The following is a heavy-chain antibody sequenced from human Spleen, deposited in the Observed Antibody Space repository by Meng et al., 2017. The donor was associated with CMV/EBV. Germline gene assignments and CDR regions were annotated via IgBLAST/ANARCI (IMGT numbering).Heavy chain of an antibody. J-gene: IGHJ6*02. D-gene: IGHD5-18*01. Sequence: GESLKISCAASGFTFSSYEMNWVRQAPGKGLEWVSYISSSGSTIYYADSVKGRFTISRDNAKNSLYLQMNSLRAEDTAVYYCARELMDTAMGYYYYGMDVWGQGTTVTVSS. CDR2: ISSSGSTI. CDR1: GFTFSSYE. CDR3: ARELMDTAMGYYYYGMDV. V-gene: IGHV3-48*03.